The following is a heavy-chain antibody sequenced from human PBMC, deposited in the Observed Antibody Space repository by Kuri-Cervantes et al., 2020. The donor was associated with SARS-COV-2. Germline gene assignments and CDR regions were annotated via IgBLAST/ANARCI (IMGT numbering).Heavy chain of an antibody. CDR2: IIPIFGTA. D-gene: IGHD6-13*01. CDR1: GGTFSSYA. Sequence: SVKVSCKASGGTFSSYAISWVRQAPGQGLEWMGGIIPIFGTANYAQKFQGRVTITTDESTSTAYMELSRLRSDDTAVYHCARDRRIAAAGTWSKFDYWGQGTLVTVSS. V-gene: IGHV1-69*05. CDR3: ARDRRIAAAGTWSKFDY. J-gene: IGHJ4*02.